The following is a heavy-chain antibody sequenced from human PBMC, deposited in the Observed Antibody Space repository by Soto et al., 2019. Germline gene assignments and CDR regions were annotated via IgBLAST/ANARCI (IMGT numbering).Heavy chain of an antibody. J-gene: IGHJ5*02. Sequence: ETLSRTCRVSGGSVSSESYYGSWIRQTPGKGLEWIGNVENSGSTKYNPSLKSRVTISVDTSKNQFSLKLSSVTGADTAVYYCARERGDSHWIDPWGQGTLVTVSS. V-gene: IGHV4-61*01. CDR1: GGSVSSESYY. CDR2: VENSGST. D-gene: IGHD2-21*01. CDR3: ARERGDSHWIDP.